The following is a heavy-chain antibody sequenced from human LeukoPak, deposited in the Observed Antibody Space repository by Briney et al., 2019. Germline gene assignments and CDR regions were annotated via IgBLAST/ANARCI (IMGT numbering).Heavy chain of an antibody. CDR3: ARHTIFEI. CDR1: GGSISSYY. Sequence: SETLSLTCTVSGGSISSYYWSWIRQPPGKGLEWIGYISYSGSTYYNPSLKSRVTISVDTSKNQFSLKLSSVTAADTAVYCCARHTIFEIWGQGTMVTVSS. D-gene: IGHD2-2*01. J-gene: IGHJ3*02. V-gene: IGHV4-59*08. CDR2: ISYSGST.